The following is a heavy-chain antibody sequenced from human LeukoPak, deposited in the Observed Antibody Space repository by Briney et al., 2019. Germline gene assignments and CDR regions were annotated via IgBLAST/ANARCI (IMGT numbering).Heavy chain of an antibody. J-gene: IGHJ6*02. Sequence: KDGESLKISCKGSGYSFISCWIGWVRQMPGKGLEWMGIIYPGDSDTRYSPSFQGQVTISADKSINTAYLQWSSLKASDTAMYYCARRVGGSYYNYYYGMDVWGQGTTVTVSS. V-gene: IGHV5-51*01. CDR3: ARRVGGSYYNYYYGMDV. CDR2: IYPGDSDT. D-gene: IGHD1-26*01. CDR1: GYSFISCW.